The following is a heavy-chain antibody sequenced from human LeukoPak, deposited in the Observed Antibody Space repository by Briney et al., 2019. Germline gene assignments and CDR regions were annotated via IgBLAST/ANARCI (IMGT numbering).Heavy chain of an antibody. CDR1: GGSISSSSYY. CDR2: ISNSGSSI. V-gene: IGHV3-11*04. J-gene: IGHJ4*02. CDR3: ARREGGFYSWGIAY. Sequence: LSLTCTVSGGSISSSSYYWGWIRQAPGKGLEWVSYISNSGSSIYYADSVKGRFTMSRDNAKNSLYLQMNSLRAEDTAVYYCARREGGFYSWGIAYWGQGTLVTVSS. D-gene: IGHD1-26*01.